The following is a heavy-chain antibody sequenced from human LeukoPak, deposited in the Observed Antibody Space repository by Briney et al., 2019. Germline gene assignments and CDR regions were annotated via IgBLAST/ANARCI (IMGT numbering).Heavy chain of an antibody. CDR3: ARALLGYCSSTSCHGSDYYGMDV. Sequence: ASVKVSCKASGYTFTSYGISWVRQAPGQGLEWMGWISAYNGNTNYAQKLQGRVTMTTDTSTGTAYMELRSLRSDDTAVYYCARALLGYCSSTSCHGSDYYGMDVWGKGTTVTVSS. CDR1: GYTFTSYG. D-gene: IGHD2-2*01. V-gene: IGHV1-18*04. CDR2: ISAYNGNT. J-gene: IGHJ6*04.